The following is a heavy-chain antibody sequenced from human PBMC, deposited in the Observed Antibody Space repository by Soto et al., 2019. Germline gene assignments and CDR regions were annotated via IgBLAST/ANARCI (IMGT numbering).Heavy chain of an antibody. Sequence: GASVKVSCKASGFTFTSSAVQWVRQARGQRLEWIGWIVVGSGNTNYAQKFQERVTITRDMSTSTAYMELSSLRSEDTAVYYCAAAVEYYYDSSGYYNFDYWGQGTLVPVSS. CDR1: GFTFTSSA. D-gene: IGHD3-22*01. CDR3: AAAVEYYYDSSGYYNFDY. V-gene: IGHV1-58*01. J-gene: IGHJ4*02. CDR2: IVVGSGNT.